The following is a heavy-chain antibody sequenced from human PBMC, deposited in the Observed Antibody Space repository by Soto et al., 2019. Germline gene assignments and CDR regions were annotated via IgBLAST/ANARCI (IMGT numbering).Heavy chain of an antibody. CDR1: VGTFSSYA. J-gene: IGHJ4*02. V-gene: IGHV1-69*12. CDR2: IIPISGTA. Sequence: QVQLVQSGAEVKKPGSSVKVSCKASVGTFSSYAISWVRQAPGQGLEWMGGIIPISGTANYAQKFQGRVTITADESTRTAYMELSSLRSEDTAVYYCASYRTMKDHYVYWGQGTLVTVSS. CDR3: ASYRTMKDHYVY.